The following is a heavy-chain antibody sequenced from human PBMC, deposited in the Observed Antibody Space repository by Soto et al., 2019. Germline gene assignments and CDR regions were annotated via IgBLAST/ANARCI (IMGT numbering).Heavy chain of an antibody. D-gene: IGHD6-13*01. V-gene: IGHV1-8*01. Sequence: ASVKVSCKASGYTFTSYDINWVRQATGQGLEWMGWMNPNSGNTGYAQKFQGRVTMTRNTSISTDYMELSSLRSEDTAVYYCARKGSSWYRRTNWFDPWGQGTLVTVSS. CDR1: GYTFTSYD. CDR2: MNPNSGNT. CDR3: ARKGSSWYRRTNWFDP. J-gene: IGHJ5*02.